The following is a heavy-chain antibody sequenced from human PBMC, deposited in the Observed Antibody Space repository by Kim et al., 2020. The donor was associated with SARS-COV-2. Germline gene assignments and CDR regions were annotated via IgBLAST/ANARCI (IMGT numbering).Heavy chain of an antibody. J-gene: IGHJ4*02. CDR3: ARDTYYYDNFFDY. D-gene: IGHD3-22*01. CDR2: IYSSGST. Sequence: SETLSLTCTVSGGSISFYYWSWIRQPPGKGLEWIGYIYSSGSTDYNPSLKSRVSISVDTSKKQFSLNLTSVTAADTAVYYCARDTYYYDNFFDYWGQGILVTVSS. V-gene: IGHV4-4*08. CDR1: GGSISFYY.